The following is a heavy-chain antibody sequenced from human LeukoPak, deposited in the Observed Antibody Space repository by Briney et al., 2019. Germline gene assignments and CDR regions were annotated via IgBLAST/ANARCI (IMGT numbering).Heavy chain of an antibody. D-gene: IGHD6-25*01. CDR2: ISRSDGTT. Sequence: GGSLRLSCAASGFTFDNHAMNWVRQAPGKGLAWVATISRSDGTTYYAGSVKGRFTISRDNSKNIVSLQMNSLRAEDTAVYYCTREFPSIAAAGDWGQGTLVTVSS. V-gene: IGHV3-23*01. J-gene: IGHJ4*02. CDR3: TREFPSIAAAGD. CDR1: GFTFDNHA.